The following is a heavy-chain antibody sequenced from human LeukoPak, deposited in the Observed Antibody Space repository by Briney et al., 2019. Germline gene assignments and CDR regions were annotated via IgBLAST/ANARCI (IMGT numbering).Heavy chain of an antibody. CDR2: ISSSSKIT. D-gene: IGHD6-6*01. J-gene: IGHJ4*02. CDR1: GFTFSNCG. Sequence: QFGGSLRLSCAASGFTFSNCGMNWVRQAPGKELEWVSYISSSSKITYYADSVKGRFTISRDNAKNSLYLQMNSLRAEDTAVYYCARIYSSSSLAYDSWGQGTLVTVSS. CDR3: ARIYSSSSLAYDS. V-gene: IGHV3-48*01.